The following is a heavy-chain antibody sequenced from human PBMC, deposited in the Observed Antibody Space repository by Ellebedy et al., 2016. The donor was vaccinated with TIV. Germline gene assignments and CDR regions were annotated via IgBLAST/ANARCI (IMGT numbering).Heavy chain of an antibody. J-gene: IGHJ4*02. CDR3: ARALNHVDTVSTAPLDC. CDR2: ISYDGSNK. V-gene: IGHV3-30*04. D-gene: IGHD5/OR15-5a*01. Sequence: PGGSLRLSCAASGFPFDSYVMNWVRQAPGKGLEWVALISYDGSNKYFADSVQGRLTISRDNSQNTLYLLMNSLRGDDKAIYYCARALNHVDTVSTAPLDCWGQGTLVTVSS. CDR1: GFPFDSYV.